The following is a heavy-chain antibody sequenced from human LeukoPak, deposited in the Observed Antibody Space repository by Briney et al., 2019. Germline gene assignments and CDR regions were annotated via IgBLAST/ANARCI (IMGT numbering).Heavy chain of an antibody. D-gene: IGHD1-7*01. CDR2: IKQDGSEK. V-gene: IGHV3-7*01. Sequence: AGGSLRLSCAASGFTLSSYWMSWVRQAPGKGLEWVANIKQDGSEKYYVDSVKGRFTISRDNAKNPLYLQMNSLRAEDTAVYYCAELEWPRGYWGQGTLVTVSS. CDR3: AELEWPRGY. CDR1: GFTLSSYW. J-gene: IGHJ4*02.